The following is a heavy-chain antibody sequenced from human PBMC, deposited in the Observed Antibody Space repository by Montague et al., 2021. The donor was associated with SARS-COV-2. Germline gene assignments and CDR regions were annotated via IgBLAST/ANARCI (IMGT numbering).Heavy chain of an antibody. V-gene: IGHV4-34*01. J-gene: IGHJ6*03. CDR2: IHHGGST. Sequence: SETLSLTCAVHGGSFSTYSWNWIRQHPGKGLEWIGEIHHGGSTNYNPSLKSRVTISADTSKNQFSLKLTSVAAADTAVYYCARLGNGVVPSPILGVGPYSPYYNMDVWGKGTPVTVSS. CDR3: ARLGNGVVPSPILGVGPYSPYYNMDV. CDR1: GGSFSTYS. D-gene: IGHD3-10*01.